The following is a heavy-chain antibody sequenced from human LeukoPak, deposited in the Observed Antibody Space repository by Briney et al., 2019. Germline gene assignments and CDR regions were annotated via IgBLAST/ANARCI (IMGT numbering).Heavy chain of an antibody. CDR1: GGSISSYY. CDR3: ARDGTRDYFDY. V-gene: IGHV4-59*01. J-gene: IGHJ4*02. Sequence: KPSETLSLTCTVSGGSISSYYWSWIRQPPGKGLEWIGYIYYSGSTNYNPSLKSRVTISVDTSKNQFSLKLSSVTAADTAVYYCARDGTRDYFDYWGQGTLVTVSS. CDR2: IYYSGST. D-gene: IGHD1-7*01.